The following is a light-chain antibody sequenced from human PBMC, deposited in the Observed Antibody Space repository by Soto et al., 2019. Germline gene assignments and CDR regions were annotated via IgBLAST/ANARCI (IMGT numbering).Light chain of an antibody. J-gene: IGKJ4*01. CDR2: AAS. V-gene: IGKV1-6*01. CDR1: QSISSY. Sequence: IQMTQSPSSLSASVGDRVTITCRASQSISSYLNWYQQRPGKAPKLLIYAASSLQSGVPSRFSGSGSGTDFTLTISSLQPEDFATYYCLQDYNYPLTFGGGTKVDI. CDR3: LQDYNYPLT.